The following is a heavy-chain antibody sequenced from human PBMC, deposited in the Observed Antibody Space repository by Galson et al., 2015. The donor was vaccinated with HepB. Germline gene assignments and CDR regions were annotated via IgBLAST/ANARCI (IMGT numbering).Heavy chain of an antibody. CDR3: ARSRYYAYYYGMDV. J-gene: IGHJ6*02. CDR2: IDWDDDK. CDR1: GFSLSTSGMC. V-gene: IGHV2-70*11. Sequence: PALVKPTQTLTLTCTFSGFSLSTSGMCVSWIRQPPGKALEWLARIDWDDDKYYSTSLKTRLTISKDTSKNQVVLTMTNMDPVDTATYYCARSRYYAYYYGMDVWGQGTTVTVSS.